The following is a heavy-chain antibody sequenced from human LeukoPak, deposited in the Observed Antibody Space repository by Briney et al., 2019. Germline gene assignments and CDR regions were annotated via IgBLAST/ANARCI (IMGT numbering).Heavy chain of an antibody. CDR1: GFTFSSYG. V-gene: IGHV3-30*02. J-gene: IGHJ4*01. CDR3: AKDSLRHGDYGEY. Sequence: GGSLSLSCAASGFTFSSYGMHWVRQAPGKGLEWVAFIRYDGSNKYYADSVKGRFTISRDNSKNTLYLQMNSLRAEDTAVYYCAKDSLRHGDYGEYWGQGTLVTVSS. D-gene: IGHD4-17*01. CDR2: IRYDGSNK.